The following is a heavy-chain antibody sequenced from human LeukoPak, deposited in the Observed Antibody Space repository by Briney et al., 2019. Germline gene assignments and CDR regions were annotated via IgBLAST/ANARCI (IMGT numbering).Heavy chain of an antibody. CDR3: ARDIRYNSGWYQDY. CDR2: VKQDGSEK. CDR1: GVSFRNSW. Sequence: GGSLRLSCAASGVSFRNSWMSWVRQAPGKGLEWVANVKQDGSEKYYVDSVKGRFTISRDNAKNSLYLQMNSLRAEDTAVYYCARDIRYNSGWYQDYWGQGTLVTVSS. D-gene: IGHD6-19*01. V-gene: IGHV3-7*01. J-gene: IGHJ4*02.